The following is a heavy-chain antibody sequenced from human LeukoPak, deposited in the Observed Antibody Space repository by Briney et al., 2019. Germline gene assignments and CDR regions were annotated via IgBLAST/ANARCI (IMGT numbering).Heavy chain of an antibody. J-gene: IGHJ5*02. D-gene: IGHD1-7*01. CDR3: ARDVTGTTFDP. V-gene: IGHV3-30-3*01. CDR2: MSNDGNME. CDR1: GFTFSRYP. Sequence: GRSLRLSCAASGFTFSRYPMYWVRQAPGGGLEWVAVMSNDGNMEYYADSVEGRFTISRDNAKKSLYLQMNSLRAEDTAVYYCARDVTGTTFDPWGQGTLVIVSS.